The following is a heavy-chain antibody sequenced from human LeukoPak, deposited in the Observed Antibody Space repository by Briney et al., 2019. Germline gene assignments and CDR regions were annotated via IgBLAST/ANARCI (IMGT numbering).Heavy chain of an antibody. J-gene: IGHJ4*02. CDR3: AREVRDGYNYFDY. CDR1: GGSISSGSYY. D-gene: IGHD5-24*01. CDR2: IYTSGST. Sequence: SETLSLTCTVSGGSISSGSYYWSWIRQPAGKGLEWIGRIYTSGSTNYNPSLKSRVTISVDTSKNQFSLKLSSVTAADTAVYYCAREVRDGYNYFDYWGQGTLVTVSS. V-gene: IGHV4-61*02.